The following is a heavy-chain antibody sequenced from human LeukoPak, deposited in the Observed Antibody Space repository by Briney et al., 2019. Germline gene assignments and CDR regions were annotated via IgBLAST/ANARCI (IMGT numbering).Heavy chain of an antibody. CDR2: IYYSGST. J-gene: IGHJ4*02. V-gene: IGHV4-59*08. CDR3: ARHVSVAVTNFFDY. Sequence: SETLSLTCTVSGGSISSYYWSWIRQPPGKGLEWIGYIYYSGSTNYNPSLKSRVTISVDTSKNQFSLRLSSVTAADTPVYYCARHVSVAVTNFFDYWGQGTLVTVSS. CDR1: GGSISSYY. D-gene: IGHD6-19*01.